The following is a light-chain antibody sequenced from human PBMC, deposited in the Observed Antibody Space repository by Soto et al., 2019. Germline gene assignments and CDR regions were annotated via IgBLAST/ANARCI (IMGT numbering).Light chain of an antibody. CDR3: QQYNNWPPWT. V-gene: IGKV3D-15*01. Sequence: EIVLTQSPATLCLSPGERATLSCRASQSVSSSYLAWYQQKPGQAPRLLIYGASSRATGIPDRFSGSGSGTEFTLTMSSLQSEDFAVYYCQQYNNWPPWTFGQGTKVDIK. CDR1: QSVSSSY. J-gene: IGKJ1*01. CDR2: GAS.